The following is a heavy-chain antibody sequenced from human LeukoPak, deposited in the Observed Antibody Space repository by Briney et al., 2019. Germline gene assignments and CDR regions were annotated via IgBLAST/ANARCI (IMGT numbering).Heavy chain of an antibody. CDR2: IIPIFGTA. Sequence: GSSVKVSCKASGGTFSSYAISWVRQAPGQGLEWMGGIIPIFGTANYAQKFQGRVTITADESTSTAYMELSGLRSEDTAVYYCAGGYCSSTSCQHAFDIWGQGTMVTVSS. D-gene: IGHD2-2*01. V-gene: IGHV1-69*01. CDR1: GGTFSSYA. J-gene: IGHJ3*02. CDR3: AGGYCSSTSCQHAFDI.